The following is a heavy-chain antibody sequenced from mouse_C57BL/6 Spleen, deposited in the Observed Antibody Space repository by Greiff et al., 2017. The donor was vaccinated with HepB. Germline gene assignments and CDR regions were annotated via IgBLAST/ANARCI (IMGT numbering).Heavy chain of an antibody. CDR3: ARRSALLRWYYFDY. CDR2: INPNNGGT. V-gene: IGHV1-26*01. CDR1: GYTFTDYY. J-gene: IGHJ2*01. D-gene: IGHD1-1*02. Sequence: VQLQQSGPELVKPGASVKISCKASGYTFTDYYMNWVKQSHGKSLEWIGDINPNNGGTSYNQKFKGKATLTVDKSSSTAYMELRSLTSEDSAVYYCARRSALLRWYYFDYWGQGTTLTVSS.